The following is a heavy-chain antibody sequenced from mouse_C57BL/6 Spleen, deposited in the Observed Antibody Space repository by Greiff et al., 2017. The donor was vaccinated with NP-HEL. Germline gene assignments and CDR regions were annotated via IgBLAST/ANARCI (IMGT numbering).Heavy chain of an antibody. CDR1: GYTFTDYE. CDR3: TRRGERDYYGSSPCFDY. J-gene: IGHJ2*01. Sequence: QVQLKESGAELVRPGASVTLSCKASGYTFTDYEMHWVKQTPVHGLEWIGAIDPETGGTAYNQKFKGKAILTADKSSSTAYMELRSLTSEDSAVYYCTRRGERDYYGSSPCFDYWGQGTTLTVSS. V-gene: IGHV1-15*01. CDR2: IDPETGGT. D-gene: IGHD1-1*01.